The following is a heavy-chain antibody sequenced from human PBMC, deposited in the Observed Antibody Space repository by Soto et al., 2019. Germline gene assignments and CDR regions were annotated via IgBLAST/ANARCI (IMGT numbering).Heavy chain of an antibody. CDR2: INPNGGGR. Sequence: GASVEVSCKXSGYTFTGYYLHWVRQAPGQGLEWMGWINPNGGGRNYAQKFQGRVTMTRDRSINTAYMELNNLGSDDTAVYYCTRDHGGYCSGDACYFGSLDSWGQGTLVTVSS. D-gene: IGHD2-15*01. J-gene: IGHJ5*01. CDR1: GYTFTGYY. V-gene: IGHV1-2*02. CDR3: TRDHGGYCSGDACYFGSLDS.